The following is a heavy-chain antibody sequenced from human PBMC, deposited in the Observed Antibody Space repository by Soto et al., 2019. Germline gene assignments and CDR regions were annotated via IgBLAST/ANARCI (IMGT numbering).Heavy chain of an antibody. CDR3: AGGSGWLFDS. CDR1: GFTLSSYY. V-gene: IGHV3-7*03. Sequence: GGSLRLSCAAHGFTLSSYYMTWVRQAPGKGLEWVANIKQDGSEKFYADSVKGRFSISRDNAKNSLYLQMNNLRAEDTAVYYCAGGSGWLFDSWGQGTPVTVSS. CDR2: IKQDGSEK. J-gene: IGHJ4*02. D-gene: IGHD6-19*01.